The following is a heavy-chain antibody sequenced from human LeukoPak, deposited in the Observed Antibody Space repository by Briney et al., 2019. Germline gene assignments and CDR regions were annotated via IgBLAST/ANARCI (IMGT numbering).Heavy chain of an antibody. Sequence: PSQTLSLTCTVSGGSISSGDYYWSWIRHPPGKGLEWIGYIYYSGSTYYNPSLKSRATISVDTSKNQFSLKLSSVTAADTAVYYCARGITYGDYLDYWGQGTLVTVSS. CDR2: IYYSGST. CDR3: ARGITYGDYLDY. D-gene: IGHD4-17*01. V-gene: IGHV4-30-4*08. J-gene: IGHJ4*02. CDR1: GGSISSGDYY.